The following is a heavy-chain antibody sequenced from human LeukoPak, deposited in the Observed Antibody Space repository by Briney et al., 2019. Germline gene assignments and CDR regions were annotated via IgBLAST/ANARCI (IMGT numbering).Heavy chain of an antibody. Sequence: ASVKVSCKASGYTFTSYGISWVRQAPGQGLEWMGWISAYNGNTNYAQKLQGRVTMTTDTSTSTAYMELRSLRSDDTAVYYCARGTVRGAPMSYYYYMDVWGKGTTVTVSS. D-gene: IGHD3-10*01. CDR2: ISAYNGNT. J-gene: IGHJ6*03. V-gene: IGHV1-18*01. CDR3: ARGTVRGAPMSYYYYMDV. CDR1: GYTFTSYG.